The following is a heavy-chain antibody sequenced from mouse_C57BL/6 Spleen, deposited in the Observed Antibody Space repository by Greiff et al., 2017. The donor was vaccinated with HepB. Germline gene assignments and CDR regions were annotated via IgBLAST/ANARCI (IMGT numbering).Heavy chain of an antibody. CDR1: GYTFTSYW. J-gene: IGHJ3*01. D-gene: IGHD1-1*01. CDR3: ARTTTVVEPFAY. CDR2: IDPSDSYT. V-gene: IGHV1-69*01. Sequence: QVQLQQSGAELVMPGASVKLSCKASGYTFTSYWMHWVKQRPGQGLEWIGEIDPSDSYTNYNQKFKGKSTLTVDKSSSTAYMQLSSLTSEDSAVYYCARTTTVVEPFAYWGQGTLVTVSA.